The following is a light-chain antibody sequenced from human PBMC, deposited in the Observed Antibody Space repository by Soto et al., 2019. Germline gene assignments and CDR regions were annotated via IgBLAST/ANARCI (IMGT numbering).Light chain of an antibody. Sequence: VRTETAAVSTAAGQIGGVSCSGTFSNIGTNYVSWYQVLPGSAPKLLIYENHKRPSEIFARFSASKSGTSATLAITCVQAGDEGDYYCVTRDTSLIVGVCGGGTK. CDR3: VTRDTSLIVGV. CDR2: ENH. J-gene: IGLJ3*02. CDR1: FSNIGTNY. V-gene: IGLV1-51*01.